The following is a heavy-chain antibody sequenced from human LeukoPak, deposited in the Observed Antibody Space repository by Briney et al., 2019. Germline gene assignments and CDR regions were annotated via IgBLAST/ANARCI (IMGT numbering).Heavy chain of an antibody. CDR1: GFTVSSNY. V-gene: IGHV3-53*01. CDR2: IYSGGST. Sequence: GGSLRLSCAASGFTVSSNYMSWVRQAPGKGLEWVSVIYSGGSTYYADSVKGRFTVSRDNAKNSLYLQMNSLRAEDTAVYYCARGITVAGRFDYWGQGILVTVSS. D-gene: IGHD6-19*01. CDR3: ARGITVAGRFDY. J-gene: IGHJ4*02.